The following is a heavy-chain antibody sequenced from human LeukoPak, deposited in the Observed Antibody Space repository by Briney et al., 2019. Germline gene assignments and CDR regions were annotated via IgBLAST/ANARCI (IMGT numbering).Heavy chain of an antibody. D-gene: IGHD1-26*01. Sequence: GGSLRLSCAASGFTFSSYWMSWVRQAPGKGLEWVANIKQDGSEKYYVDSVKGRFTISRDNAKNSLYLQMNSLRAEDTAVYYCAKDYVGIVGGWFDPWGQGTLVTVSA. J-gene: IGHJ5*02. CDR1: GFTFSSYW. V-gene: IGHV3-7*03. CDR3: AKDYVGIVGGWFDP. CDR2: IKQDGSEK.